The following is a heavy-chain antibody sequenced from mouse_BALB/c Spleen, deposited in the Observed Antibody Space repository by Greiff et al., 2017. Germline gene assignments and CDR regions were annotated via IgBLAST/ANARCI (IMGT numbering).Heavy chain of an antibody. D-gene: IGHD2-1*01. CDR2: ISYDGSN. CDR3: ARYYGNGYYFDY. J-gene: IGHJ2*01. Sequence: VQLQQSGPGLVKPSQSLSLTCSVTGYSITSGYYWNWIRQFPGNKLEWMGYISYDGSNNYNPSLKNRISITRDTSKNQFFLKLNSVTTEDTATYYCARYYGNGYYFDYWGQGTTLTVSS. CDR1: GYSITSGYY. V-gene: IGHV3-6*02.